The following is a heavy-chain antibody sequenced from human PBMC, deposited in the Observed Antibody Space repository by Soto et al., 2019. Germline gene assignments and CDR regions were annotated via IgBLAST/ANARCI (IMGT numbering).Heavy chain of an antibody. J-gene: IGHJ6*02. CDR1: GGSISSGGYY. V-gene: IGHV4-31*03. CDR3: ARGLNPPEGFWSGYYTHYYYYGMDV. Sequence: SETLSLTCTVSGGSISSGGYYWSWIRQHPGKGLEWIGYIYYSGSTYYNPSLKSRVTISVDTSKNQFSLKLSSVTAADTAVYYCARGLNPPEGFWSGYYTHYYYYGMDVWGQGTTVTVSS. D-gene: IGHD3-3*01. CDR2: IYYSGST.